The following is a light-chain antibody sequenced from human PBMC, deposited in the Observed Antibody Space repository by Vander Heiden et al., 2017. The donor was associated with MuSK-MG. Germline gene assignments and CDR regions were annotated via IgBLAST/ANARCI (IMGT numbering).Light chain of an antibody. CDR3: QQRSNRPPT. J-gene: IGKJ5*01. CDR2: DAS. V-gene: IGKV3-11*01. CDR1: QSVSSY. Sequence: ELVLTQSPATLSLSPGERATLSCRASQSVSSYLAWYQQKPGQAPRLLIYDASSRATGIPARFSGSGSGTDFTLTISSLEPEDFAVYYCQQRSNRPPTFGQGTRLEIK.